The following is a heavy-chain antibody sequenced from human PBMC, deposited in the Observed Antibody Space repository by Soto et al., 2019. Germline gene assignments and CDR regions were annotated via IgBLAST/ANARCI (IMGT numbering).Heavy chain of an antibody. J-gene: IGHJ2*01. D-gene: IGHD6-19*01. Sequence: QVQLQESGPGLVKPSGTLSLTCAVSGGSISSSNWWSWVRQPPGKGLEWIGEIYHSGSTNYNPSLKSRVTISVDKSKIQFSLKLSSVTAADTAVYYCARVGGAVAGTWYFDLWGRGTLVTVSS. CDR1: GGSISSSNW. CDR3: ARVGGAVAGTWYFDL. CDR2: IYHSGST. V-gene: IGHV4-4*02.